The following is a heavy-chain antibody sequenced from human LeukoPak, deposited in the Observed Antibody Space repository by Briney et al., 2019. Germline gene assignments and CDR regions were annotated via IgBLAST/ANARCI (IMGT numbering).Heavy chain of an antibody. CDR3: ANSPLYYDFWSGYYPFDY. D-gene: IGHD3-3*01. CDR2: INPNSGGT. CDR1: GYTFTGYY. Sequence: ASLKVSCKASGYTFTGYYIHWVRQAPRQGLEWMGWINPNSGGTKYAQKFQGRITMTRDTSINTAYMELSRLKSDDTAVYYCANSPLYYDFWSGYYPFDYWGQGTLVTVSS. J-gene: IGHJ4*02. V-gene: IGHV1-2*02.